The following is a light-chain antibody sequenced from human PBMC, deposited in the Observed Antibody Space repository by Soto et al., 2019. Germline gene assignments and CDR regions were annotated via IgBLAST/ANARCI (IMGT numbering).Light chain of an antibody. Sequence: SVLTKPASVSGSPGQAITISCTGTSSDIGGYNYVSWYQHHPGKAPKLMIYDVTKRPSGIPDRFSGSKSGNTASLTISGLQSEDEGDYYCSAYTARSTLVFGGGTK. CDR3: SAYTARSTLV. V-gene: IGLV2-14*03. J-gene: IGLJ3*02. CDR1: SSDIGGYNY. CDR2: DVT.